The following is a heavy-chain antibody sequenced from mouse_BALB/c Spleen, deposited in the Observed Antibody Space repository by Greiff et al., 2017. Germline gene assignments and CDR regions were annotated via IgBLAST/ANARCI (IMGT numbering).Heavy chain of an antibody. V-gene: IGHV5-6-3*01. D-gene: IGHD2-3*01. CDR2: INSNGGST. CDR1: GFTFSSYG. CDR3: ARDLRYDRYAMDY. J-gene: IGHJ4*01. Sequence: DVMLVESGGGLVQPGGSLKLSCAASGFTFSSYGMSWVRQTPDKRLELVATINSNGGSTYYPDSVKGRFTISRDNAKNTLYLQMSSLKSEDTAMYYCARDLRYDRYAMDYWGQGTSVTVSS.